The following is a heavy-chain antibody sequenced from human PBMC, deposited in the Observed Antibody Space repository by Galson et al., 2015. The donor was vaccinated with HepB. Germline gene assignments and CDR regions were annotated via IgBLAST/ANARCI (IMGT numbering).Heavy chain of an antibody. CDR1: GFTFKTYA. J-gene: IGHJ5*02. Sequence: SLRLSCAASGFTFKTYAMHWVRQTPGKGLEWVGAISNDGRNTYYIDSVKGRFSISRDNIENTLFLQMNSVRHEDTAVYHCVRSPSRNWFDPWGQGILVTVPS. CDR2: ISNDGRNT. CDR3: VRSPSRNWFDP. V-gene: IGHV3-30*04.